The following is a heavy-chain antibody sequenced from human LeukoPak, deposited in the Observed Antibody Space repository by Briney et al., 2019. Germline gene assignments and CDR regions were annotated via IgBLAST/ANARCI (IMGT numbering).Heavy chain of an antibody. CDR1: GYTFTGYY. CDR2: INPNSGGT. Sequence: ASVTVSCKASGYTFTGYYMHWVRQAPGQGLEWMGWINPNSGGTNYAQKFQGRVTMTRDTSISTAYMELSRLRSDDTAVYYCARSGDYSILDAFDIWGQGTMVTVSS. V-gene: IGHV1-2*02. J-gene: IGHJ3*02. D-gene: IGHD4-17*01. CDR3: ARSGDYSILDAFDI.